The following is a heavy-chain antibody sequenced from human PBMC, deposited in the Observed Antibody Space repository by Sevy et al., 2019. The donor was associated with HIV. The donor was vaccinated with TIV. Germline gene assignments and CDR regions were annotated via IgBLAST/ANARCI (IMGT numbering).Heavy chain of an antibody. Sequence: ASVKVSCKASGYTFTNYGISWVRQAPGQGLEWMGWISPDNGKTNFAQKFQDKFTMTTDTSTGTAYMELRSLTLSDTAVYYCAGDGQLYSSSSGGYYYNGMDVWGQGTMVTVSS. CDR3: AGDGQLYSSSSGGYYYNGMDV. CDR2: ISPDNGKT. CDR1: GYTFTNYG. D-gene: IGHD6-6*01. V-gene: IGHV1-18*01. J-gene: IGHJ6*02.